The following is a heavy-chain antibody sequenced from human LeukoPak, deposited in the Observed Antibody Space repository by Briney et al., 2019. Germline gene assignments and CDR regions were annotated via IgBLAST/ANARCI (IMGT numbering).Heavy chain of an antibody. Sequence: SETLSLSCTVSGGSISSYYWSWIRQPPGKGLEWIGYIHYSGSTNYNPSLKSRLTISVDTSKNQFSLKLSSVTAADTAVYYCARGLYCSSTSCYYYFDYWGQGTLVTVSS. CDR1: GGSISSYY. J-gene: IGHJ4*02. D-gene: IGHD2-2*01. CDR2: IHYSGST. V-gene: IGHV4-59*01. CDR3: ARGLYCSSTSCYYYFDY.